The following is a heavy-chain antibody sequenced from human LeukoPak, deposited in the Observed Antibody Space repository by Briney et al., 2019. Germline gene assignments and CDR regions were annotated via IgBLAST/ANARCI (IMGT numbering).Heavy chain of an antibody. D-gene: IGHD1-26*01. V-gene: IGHV3-21*01. Sequence: GGSLRLSCAASGFTFSSYAMSWVRQAPGKGLEWVSSISSSSSYIYYADSVKGRFTISRDNAKNSLYLQMNSLRAEDTAVYYCASSNSGSYYENYWGQGTLVTVSS. CDR3: ASSNSGSYYENY. CDR1: GFTFSSYA. CDR2: ISSSSSYI. J-gene: IGHJ4*02.